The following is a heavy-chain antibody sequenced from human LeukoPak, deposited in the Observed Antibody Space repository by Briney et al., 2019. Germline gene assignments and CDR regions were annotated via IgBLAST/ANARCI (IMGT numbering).Heavy chain of an antibody. CDR2: VYYSGST. V-gene: IGHV4-39*07. CDR3: ASGRGSGS. J-gene: IGHJ4*02. D-gene: IGHD3-10*01. Sequence: SETLPLTCTVSGGSISSSSYYWGWIRQPPGKGLEWIGSVYYSGSTNYNPSLKSRVTISVDTSKNQFSLKLSSVTAADTAVYYCASGRGSGSWGQGTLVTVSS. CDR1: GGSISSSSYY.